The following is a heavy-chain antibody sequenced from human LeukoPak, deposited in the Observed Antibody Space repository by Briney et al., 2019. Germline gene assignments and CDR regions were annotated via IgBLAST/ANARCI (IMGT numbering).Heavy chain of an antibody. V-gene: IGHV1-18*01. CDR1: GYTFTSYG. Sequence: ASVKVSCKASGYTFTSYGISWVRQAPGQGLEWMGWISAYNGNTNYAQKLQGRVTMTTDTSTSTAYMELRSLRSDDTAVYYCARDPSRIRYSSGWYYDYWGQGTLVTVSS. D-gene: IGHD6-19*01. CDR2: ISAYNGNT. CDR3: ARDPSRIRYSSGWYYDY. J-gene: IGHJ4*02.